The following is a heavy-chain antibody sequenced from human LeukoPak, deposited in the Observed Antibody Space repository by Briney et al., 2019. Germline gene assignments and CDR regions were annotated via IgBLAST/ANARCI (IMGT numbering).Heavy chain of an antibody. Sequence: GGSLRPTCAASGFTFSSTWMSCVPQAPGTGMELVANIKQDGSEKYYVDSVKRRFTISRDNAKNSLYLQMNSLRAEDTAVYYCASPYCSSTTCYPRTFHHWGQGSLVSVSS. J-gene: IGHJ1*01. CDR1: GFTFSSTW. D-gene: IGHD2-2*01. V-gene: IGHV3-7*02. CDR3: ASPYCSSTTCYPRTFHH. CDR2: IKQDGSEK.